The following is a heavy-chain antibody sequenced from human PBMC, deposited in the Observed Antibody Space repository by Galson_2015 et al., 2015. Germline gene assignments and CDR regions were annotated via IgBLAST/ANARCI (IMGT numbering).Heavy chain of an antibody. CDR3: ERQSEIPVSGTRDS. D-gene: IGHD1-26*01. CDR2: IDPSDSQT. J-gene: IGHJ4*02. V-gene: IGHV5-10-1*01. Sequence: QSGAEVKKPGESLTISCKASGYIFTPFWITWVRQVPGRGLEWLGRIDPSDSQTNYNPAFRGHVTMSVDKSAGIAFLQWRSLEASDTAIYYCERQSEIPVSGTRDSWGQGTLVTVSS. CDR1: GYIFTPFW.